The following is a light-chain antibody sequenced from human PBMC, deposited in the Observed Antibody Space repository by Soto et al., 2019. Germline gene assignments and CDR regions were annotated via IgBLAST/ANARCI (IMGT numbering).Light chain of an antibody. CDR3: HQYGSSPLT. J-gene: IGKJ4*01. V-gene: IGKV3-20*01. CDR1: QSISSNY. CDR2: GAS. Sequence: GERATLSCRASQSISSNYLAWYQQKPGQAPRVLIHGASSRATGIPDRFSGSGSGTDFTLTISRLEPEDFAMYYCHQYGSSPLTFCGGTKVDIK.